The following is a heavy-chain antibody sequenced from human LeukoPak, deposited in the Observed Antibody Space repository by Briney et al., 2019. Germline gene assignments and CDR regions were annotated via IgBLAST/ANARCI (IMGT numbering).Heavy chain of an antibody. J-gene: IGHJ6*03. CDR3: ARHSRVRGYMDV. CDR1: GYSISSGYY. Sequence: SETLSLTCAVSGYSISSGYYWGWIRQPPGKGLEWIGSIYHSGRTYYNPSLKSRVTISVDTSKNQFSLKLTSVTAADTAVYYCARHSRVRGYMDVWGKGTTVTVSS. CDR2: IYHSGRT. V-gene: IGHV4-38-2*01. D-gene: IGHD3-10*01.